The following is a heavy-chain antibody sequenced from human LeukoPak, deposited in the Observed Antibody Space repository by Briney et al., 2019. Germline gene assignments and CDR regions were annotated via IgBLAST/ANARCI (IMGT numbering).Heavy chain of an antibody. D-gene: IGHD2-2*01. V-gene: IGHV3-23*01. CDR3: ARQVDGRSIFEC. CDR2: ISGSGGST. CDR1: GFTFSSYA. J-gene: IGHJ4*02. Sequence: ESGGSLRLSCAASGFTFSSYAMSWVRQAPGKGLEWVSAISGSGGSTYYADSVKGRFTISSDFSKNTVFLQMNSLRVEDTAVYYCARQVDGRSIFECWGQGTLVTVSS.